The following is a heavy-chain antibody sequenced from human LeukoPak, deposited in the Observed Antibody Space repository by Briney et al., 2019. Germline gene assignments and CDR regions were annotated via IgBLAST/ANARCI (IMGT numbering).Heavy chain of an antibody. D-gene: IGHD3-22*01. J-gene: IGHJ4*02. Sequence: SVKVSCKASGGTFSSYAISWVRQAPGQGLEWMGGIIPIFGTANYAQKFQGRVTITADESTSTAYMELCSLRSEDTAVYYCARDDSSGYYYDYWGQGTLVTVSS. V-gene: IGHV1-69*13. CDR3: ARDDSSGYYYDY. CDR2: IIPIFGTA. CDR1: GGTFSSYA.